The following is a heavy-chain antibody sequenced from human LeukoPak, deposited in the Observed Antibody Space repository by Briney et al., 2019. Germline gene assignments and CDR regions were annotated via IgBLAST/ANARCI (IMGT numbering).Heavy chain of an antibody. CDR2: IYNGGST. Sequence: SKTLSLTCTVSGGSISSYYWSWIRQPPGKGLEWIGYIYNGGSTNYSPSLNSRVTISVDKSKNQFSLKLSSVTAADTAVYYCTSGNDYSNYYFDYWGQGTLVTVSS. CDR1: GGSISSYY. V-gene: IGHV4-59*01. J-gene: IGHJ4*02. D-gene: IGHD4-11*01. CDR3: TSGNDYSNYYFDY.